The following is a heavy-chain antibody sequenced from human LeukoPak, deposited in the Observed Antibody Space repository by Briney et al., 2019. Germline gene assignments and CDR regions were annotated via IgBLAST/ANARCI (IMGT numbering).Heavy chain of an antibody. CDR1: GFSFGDYA. CDR3: TRDSERWLQAEYFQH. V-gene: IGHV3-49*04. D-gene: IGHD5-24*01. Sequence: GGSLRLSCTASGFSFGDYAMSWVRQAPGKGLEWLGFLRSKTYGGTTEYAASVKGRFTISRDDSKNIAYLQMNSLKTEDTAVYYCTRDSERWLQAEYFQHWGQGTMVTVSS. J-gene: IGHJ1*01. CDR2: LRSKTYGGTT.